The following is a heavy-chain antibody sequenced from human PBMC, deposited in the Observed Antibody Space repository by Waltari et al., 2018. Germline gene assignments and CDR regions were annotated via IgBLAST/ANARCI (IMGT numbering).Heavy chain of an antibody. V-gene: IGHV3-30*02. J-gene: IGHJ4*02. CDR1: GFTFSSYG. CDR2: IRYDGSKK. D-gene: IGHD1-7*01. CDR3: AKGPSNWNYEH. Sequence: QVQLVESGGGVVQPGGSLRLSCAASGFTFSSYGMHWVRQAPGKGLEWVEFIRYDGSKKYYPDSWKGRFTISRDNSKNTLYLQMNSLRAEDTAVYYCAKGPSNWNYEHWGQGTLVTVSS.